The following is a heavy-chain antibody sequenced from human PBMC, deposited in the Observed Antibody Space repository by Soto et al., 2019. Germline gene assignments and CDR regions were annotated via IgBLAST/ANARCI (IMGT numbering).Heavy chain of an antibody. CDR2: IYYTGST. D-gene: IGHD6-13*01. CDR1: GASVSSGNNY. J-gene: IGHJ4*02. V-gene: IGHV4-61*01. CDR3: ARDPAPYIAAAGTGFDQ. Sequence: QVQLQESGPGLVKPSETLSLTCTVSGASVSSGNNYWSWIRQPPGKTLEWIGYIYYTGSTKYNPSLKSRVTISVDRSKNQFSLKLTSVTAADTAVYYCARDPAPYIAAAGTGFDQWGQGTLVTVSS.